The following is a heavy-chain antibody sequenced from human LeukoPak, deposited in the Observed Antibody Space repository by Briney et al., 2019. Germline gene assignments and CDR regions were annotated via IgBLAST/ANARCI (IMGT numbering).Heavy chain of an antibody. CDR2: INAGNGNT. CDR3: AREPGIAVAGTRNWFDP. CDR1: GYTFTGYY. Sequence: ASVKVSCKASGYTFTGYYMHWVRQAPGQSLEWMGCINAGNGNTKYSQEFQGRVTITRDTSASTAYMELSSLRSEDMAVYYCAREPGIAVAGTRNWFDPWGQGTLVTVSS. D-gene: IGHD6-19*01. J-gene: IGHJ5*02. V-gene: IGHV1-3*03.